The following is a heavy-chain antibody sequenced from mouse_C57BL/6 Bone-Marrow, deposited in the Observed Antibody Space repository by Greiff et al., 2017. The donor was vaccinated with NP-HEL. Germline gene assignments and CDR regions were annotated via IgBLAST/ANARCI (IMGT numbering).Heavy chain of an antibody. CDR2: ISSGGSYT. D-gene: IGHD1-1*01. J-gene: IGHJ4*01. CDR1: GFTFSSYG. V-gene: IGHV5-6*01. CDR3: ARGYYGSRFYAMDY. Sequence: EVHLVESGGDLVKPGGSLKLSCAASGFTFSSYGMSWVRQTPDKRLEWVATISSGGSYTYYPDSVKGRFTISKDNAKNTLYLQMSSLKSEDTDMYYCARGYYGSRFYAMDYWGQGTSVTVSS.